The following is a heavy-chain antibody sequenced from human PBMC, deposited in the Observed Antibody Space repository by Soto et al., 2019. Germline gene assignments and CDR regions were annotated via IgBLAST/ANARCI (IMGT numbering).Heavy chain of an antibody. CDR3: ARDSRTTVTYYYYYYMDV. J-gene: IGHJ6*03. CDR1: GGTFSSYT. D-gene: IGHD4-17*01. V-gene: IGHV1-69*04. CDR2: IIPILGIA. Sequence: SVKVSCKASGGTFSSYTISWVRQAPGQGLEWMGRIIPILGIANYAQKFQGRVTITADKSTSTAYMELSSLRSEDTAVYYCARDSRTTVTYYYYYYMDVWGKGTTVTVSS.